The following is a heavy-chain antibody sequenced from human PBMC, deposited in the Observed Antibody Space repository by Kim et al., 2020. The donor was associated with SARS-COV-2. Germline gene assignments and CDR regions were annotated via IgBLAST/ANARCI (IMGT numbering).Heavy chain of an antibody. CDR2: INHSGRT. D-gene: IGHD3-10*01. CDR1: GGSFSGFY. CDR3: ARRMSNISGSVSHYCDL. Sequence: SETLSLTCAVYGGSFSGFYWSWIRQPPGRGLEWIGEINHSGRTNYNPSLKSRVTISVDTAKNQFSLRLTPVTAADTAVYYCARRMSNISGSVSHYCDLCGQRTLGTVSS. V-gene: IGHV4-34*01. J-gene: IGHJ4*02.